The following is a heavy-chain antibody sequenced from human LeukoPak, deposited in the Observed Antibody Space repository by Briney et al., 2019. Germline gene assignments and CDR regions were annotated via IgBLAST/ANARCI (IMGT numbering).Heavy chain of an antibody. V-gene: IGHV4-39*01. J-gene: IGHJ4*02. Sequence: GSLRLSCAASGCTFSSYAMSWVRQPPGKGLEWIGSIYYSGSTYYNPSLKSRVTISVDTSKNQFSLKLSSVTAADTAVYYCASNSYLDWGQGTLVTVSS. CDR3: ASNSYLD. CDR1: GCTFSSYA. D-gene: IGHD4-23*01. CDR2: IYYSGST.